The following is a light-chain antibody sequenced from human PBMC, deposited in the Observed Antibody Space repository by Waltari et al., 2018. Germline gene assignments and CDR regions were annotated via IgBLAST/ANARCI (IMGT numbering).Light chain of an antibody. CDR3: QSYDTSLSVV. CDR2: GSS. CDR1: GSNIGAGYD. J-gene: IGLJ3*02. V-gene: IGLV1-40*01. Sequence: QSVLTQPPSVSGAPGQRVTISCTGSGSNIGAGYDVHWYQQLPRAAPKLLIYGSSSRPLGVPDRFCGSTSGTIASLAITGLQAEDEADYYCQSYDTSLSVVFGGGTKLTVL.